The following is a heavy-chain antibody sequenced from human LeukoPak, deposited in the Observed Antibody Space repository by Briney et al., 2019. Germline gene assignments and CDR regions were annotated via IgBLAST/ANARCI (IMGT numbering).Heavy chain of an antibody. CDR1: GLTFSHYY. J-gene: IGHJ4*02. CDR3: ARGPRAGNFDY. Sequence: GGSLRLPCAASGLTFSHYYMRWLRQATGKGLEWVSYISSSSSYTNYADSVKGRFTISRDNAKNSLYLQMNSRRAEDTAVYYCARGPRAGNFDYWGQGTLVTVSS. CDR2: ISSSSSYT. D-gene: IGHD4/OR15-4a*01. V-gene: IGHV3-11*06.